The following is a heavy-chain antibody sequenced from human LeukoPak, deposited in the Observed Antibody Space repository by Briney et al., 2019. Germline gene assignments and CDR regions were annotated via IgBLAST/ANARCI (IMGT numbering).Heavy chain of an antibody. J-gene: IGHJ4*02. CDR1: GFTFSSYG. D-gene: IGHD2-8*01. CDR3: ARAGGYCTNGVCYLTKPFVY. CDR2: ILYDGSNK. V-gene: IGHV3-33*01. Sequence: PGRSLRLSCAASGFTFSSYGIHWVRQAPGKGLEWVAVILYDGSNKYYADSVKGRFTISRDNSKNTLYLQMNSLRAEDTAVYYCARAGGYCTNGVCYLTKPFVYWGQGTLVTVSS.